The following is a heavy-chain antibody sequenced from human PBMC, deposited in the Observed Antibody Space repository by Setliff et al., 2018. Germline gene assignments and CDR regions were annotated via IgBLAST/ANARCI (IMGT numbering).Heavy chain of an antibody. CDR3: ARSPANGGHDAFDV. CDR2: ISPYSDYI. Sequence: GGSLRLSCAASGFIFSTYWMSWVRQAPGKGLEWVSSISPYSDYIYYADSVKGRFTISRDNAKNSLYLQMNSLGAEDTAVYFCARSPANGGHDAFDVWGQGTMVTVSS. V-gene: IGHV3-21*06. D-gene: IGHD6-25*01. J-gene: IGHJ3*01. CDR1: GFIFSTYW.